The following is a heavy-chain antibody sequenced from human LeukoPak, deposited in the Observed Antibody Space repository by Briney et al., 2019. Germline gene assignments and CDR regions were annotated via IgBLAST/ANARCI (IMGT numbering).Heavy chain of an antibody. Sequence: GASVKVSCKASGYTFTSYGISWVRQAPGQGLEWMGWISAYNGNTNYAQKFQGRVTMTRNTSISTAYMELSSLRSEDTAVYYCARGLGYSSGSLRHWGQGTLVTVSS. D-gene: IGHD6-19*01. CDR1: GYTFTSYG. CDR2: ISAYNGNT. V-gene: IGHV1-18*01. CDR3: ARGLGYSSGSLRH. J-gene: IGHJ4*02.